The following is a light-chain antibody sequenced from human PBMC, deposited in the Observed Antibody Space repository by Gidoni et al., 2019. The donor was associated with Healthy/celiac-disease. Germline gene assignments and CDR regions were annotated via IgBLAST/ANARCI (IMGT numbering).Light chain of an antibody. V-gene: IGKV3-15*01. CDR3: QQYNNWPPWT. CDR2: GAS. Sequence: IVMPPSPATLSVSPGERATLSCRASQSVSSNLAWYQQKPGQAPRLLIYGASTRATGIPARVSGSGSGTEFTLTISSLQSEDFAVYYCQQYNNWPPWTFGQGTKVEIK. J-gene: IGKJ1*01. CDR1: QSVSSN.